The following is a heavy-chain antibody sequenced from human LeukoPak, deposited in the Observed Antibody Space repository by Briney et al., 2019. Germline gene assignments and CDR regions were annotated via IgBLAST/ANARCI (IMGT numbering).Heavy chain of an antibody. CDR3: ARGSVRGEFDP. V-gene: IGHV4-59*01. CDR1: GGSISSYY. Sequence: SETLSLTCTVSGGSISSYYWSWIRQPPGKGLEWIGYIYYSGSTNYNPSLKSRVTISVDTSKNQFSLKLSSVTAADTAVYSCARGSVRGEFDPWGQGTLVTVSS. J-gene: IGHJ5*02. D-gene: IGHD3-10*01. CDR2: IYYSGST.